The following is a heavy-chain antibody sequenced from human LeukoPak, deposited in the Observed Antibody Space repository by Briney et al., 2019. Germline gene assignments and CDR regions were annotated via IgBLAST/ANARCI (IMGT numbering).Heavy chain of an antibody. D-gene: IGHD3-22*01. CDR3: ARDFAPQYYYDSSGYYSVDY. V-gene: IGHV3-21*01. CDR2: ISSSSSYI. Sequence: PGGSLRLSCAASGFTFSSYSMNWVRQAPGKGLEWVSSISSSSSYIYYADSVKGRFTISRDNAKNSLYLQMNSLRAEDTAVYYCARDFAPQYYYDSSGYYSVDYWGQGTLVTVSS. CDR1: GFTFSSYS. J-gene: IGHJ4*02.